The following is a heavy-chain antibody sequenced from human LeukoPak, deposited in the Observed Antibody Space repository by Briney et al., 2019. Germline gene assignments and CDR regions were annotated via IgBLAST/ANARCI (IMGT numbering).Heavy chain of an antibody. CDR1: GYTFTSYG. J-gene: IGHJ4*02. CDR2: ISAYNGNT. CDR3: ARADIRAIASSGWYGFDY. V-gene: IGHV1-18*01. D-gene: IGHD6-19*01. Sequence: ASVKVSCKASGYTFTSYGISWVRQAPGQGLEWMGWISAYNGNTNYAQKFQGRVTMTTVTSTSTAFMELRSLRSDDTAVYYCARADIRAIASSGWYGFDYWGQGTLVTVSS.